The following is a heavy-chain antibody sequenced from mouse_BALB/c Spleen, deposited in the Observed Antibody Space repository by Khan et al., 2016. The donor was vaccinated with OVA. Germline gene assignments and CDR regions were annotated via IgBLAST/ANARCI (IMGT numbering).Heavy chain of an antibody. CDR2: ISSGSSTI. D-gene: IGHD2-3*01. CDR3: ARAGYYYFDY. J-gene: IGHJ2*01. Sequence: EVQLQESGGGLVQPGGSRKLSCAASGFTFSGFGMHWVRQAPEKGLEWVAYISSGSSTIYYADTVKGRFTISRDNPKNTLFLQMTSLRSEDTAMYFCARAGYYYFDYWGQGTTLTVSS. CDR1: GFTFSGFG. V-gene: IGHV5-17*02.